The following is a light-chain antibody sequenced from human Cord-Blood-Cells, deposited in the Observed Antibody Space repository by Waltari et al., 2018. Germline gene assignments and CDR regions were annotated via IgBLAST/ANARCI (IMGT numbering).Light chain of an antibody. CDR3: QQYYSYLT. CDR2: AAS. CDR1: QGISSY. V-gene: IGKV1-8*01. Sequence: AIRITQSPSSLSASTGDRVTITCRASQGISSYLALYQQKPGKAPKLLIYAASTLQSGVPSRFSGSGSGTDFTLTISCLQSEDFATYYCQQYYSYLTVGGGTKVEIK. J-gene: IGKJ4*01.